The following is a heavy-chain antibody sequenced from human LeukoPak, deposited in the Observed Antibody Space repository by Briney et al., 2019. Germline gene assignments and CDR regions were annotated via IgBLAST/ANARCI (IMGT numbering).Heavy chain of an antibody. J-gene: IGHJ4*02. V-gene: IGHV4-59*01. CDR2: IYYSGST. D-gene: IGHD2-15*01. CDR1: GGSISSYY. CDR3: ARGGWSLDY. Sequence: PSETLSLTCTVSGGSISSYYWSWIRQPPGKRLEWIGYIYYSGSTYYNPSLKSRLTISVDTSKNRFSLKLTSVTAADTAVYYCARGGWSLDYWGQGALVTVSS.